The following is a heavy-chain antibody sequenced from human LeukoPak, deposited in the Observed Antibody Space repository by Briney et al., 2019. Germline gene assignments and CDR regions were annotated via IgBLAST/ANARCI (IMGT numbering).Heavy chain of an antibody. Sequence: GGSLRLSCAASGFTFNGYEMNWVRQAPGRGLEWVSAISGSGISTYYADSAKGLFTISRDNSKNTLYLQMNSLRTEDTALYYCAKGSMTYGFDYWGQGTLVTVSS. V-gene: IGHV3-23*01. J-gene: IGHJ4*02. D-gene: IGHD2-21*02. CDR3: AKGSMTYGFDY. CDR1: GFTFNGYE. CDR2: ISGSGIST.